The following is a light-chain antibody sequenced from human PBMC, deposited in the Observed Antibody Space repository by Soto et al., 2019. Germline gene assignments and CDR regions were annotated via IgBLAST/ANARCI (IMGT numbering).Light chain of an antibody. V-gene: IGLV2-14*01. CDR1: SSVVGGYNY. CDR3: SSYSDSDTKV. J-gene: IGLJ1*01. CDR2: EVS. Sequence: QSALTQAASVSGSPGQSITISCTGTSSVVGGYNYVSWYQQHPGKAPKLMIYEVSNRPSGVSGRFSGSKSDTTAYLTISGIQAEDEADYYCSSYSDSDTKVFGTGTKLTVL.